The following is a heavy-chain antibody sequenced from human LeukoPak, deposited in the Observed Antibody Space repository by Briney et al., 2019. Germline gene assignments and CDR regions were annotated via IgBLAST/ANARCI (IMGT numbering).Heavy chain of an antibody. D-gene: IGHD3-10*01. V-gene: IGHV3-21*01. CDR3: ARDRSPGNFDY. J-gene: IGHJ4*02. Sequence: GGSLRLSCAASGFTFSSYAMSWVRQAPGKGLEWVSSISSSSTYINYADSVKGRFTISRDNAKNSLYLQMNSLRAEDTAVYYCARDRSPGNFDYWGQGTLVTVSS. CDR1: GFTFSSYA. CDR2: ISSSSTYI.